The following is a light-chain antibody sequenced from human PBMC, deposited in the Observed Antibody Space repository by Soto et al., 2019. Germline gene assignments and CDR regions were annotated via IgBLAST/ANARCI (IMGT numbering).Light chain of an antibody. Sequence: QSVVTQEPSLTVSPGGTVTLTCASSTGAVTTGNYASWFQQKPGQAPRTLIYTTDNRHSWTPARFSGSLLGGKAALTLSSVQPEDEADYYCLLYFGGAQLVFGGGTKVTVL. J-gene: IGLJ3*02. V-gene: IGLV7-43*01. CDR3: LLYFGGAQLV. CDR1: TGAVTTGNY. CDR2: TTD.